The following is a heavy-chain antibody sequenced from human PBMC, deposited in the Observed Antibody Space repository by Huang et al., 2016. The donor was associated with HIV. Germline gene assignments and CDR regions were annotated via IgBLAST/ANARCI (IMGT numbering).Heavy chain of an antibody. CDR2: INHSGST. Sequence: QVQLQQWGAGLLKPSETLSLTCAVYGGSFSGYYWSWIRQPPGKGLEWIGEINHSGSTNYNPSLKSRVTISVDTSKNQFSLKLSSVTAADTAVYYCARGDYDLWSGYSGYFDYWGQGTLVTVSS. J-gene: IGHJ4*02. V-gene: IGHV4-34*01. CDR1: GGSFSGYY. D-gene: IGHD3-3*01. CDR3: ARGDYDLWSGYSGYFDY.